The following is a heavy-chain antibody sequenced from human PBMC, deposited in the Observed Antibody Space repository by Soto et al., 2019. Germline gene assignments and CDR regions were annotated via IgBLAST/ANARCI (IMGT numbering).Heavy chain of an antibody. CDR2: IYSTGNT. D-gene: IGHD2-2*01. CDR3: ARLGFYYQSLDP. Sequence: SETLSLTCTVSGDSIRSSSYWGWIRQPPGKGLEWIGSIYSTGNTYYNPSLNSQVTISVDTSKNQFSLNVISVTAADTAVYYCARLGFYYQSLDPWGHGTLVTVSS. J-gene: IGHJ5*02. CDR1: GDSIRSSSY. V-gene: IGHV4-39*01.